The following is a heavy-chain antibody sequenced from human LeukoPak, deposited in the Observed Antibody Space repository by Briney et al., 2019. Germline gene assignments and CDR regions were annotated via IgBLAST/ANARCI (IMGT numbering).Heavy chain of an antibody. CDR3: AKHLGSHSFLFYYMDV. J-gene: IGHJ6*03. D-gene: IGHD2-21*01. CDR1: EFTFSRFA. V-gene: IGHV3-23*01. Sequence: GGSLRLSCEASEFTFSRFAMSWIRKPPGTGLEWVSTLSGSGGATYYADSVKGRFTTSRDNSKDTLYLQMDNLRADGTAVYYCAKHLGSHSFLFYYMDVWGKGTSVIVSS. CDR2: LSGSGGAT.